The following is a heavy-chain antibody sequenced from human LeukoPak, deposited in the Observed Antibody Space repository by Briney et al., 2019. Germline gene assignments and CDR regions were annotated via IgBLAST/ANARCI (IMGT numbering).Heavy chain of an antibody. Sequence: GGSLRLSCAASGFTVSSNYMSWVRQAPGKGLEWVSVIYSGGSTYYADSVKGRFTISRDNSKNTLYLQMNSLRGEDTAVYYCARDLGSTVTTFSGAFDVWGQGTMVTVSS. CDR3: ARDLGSTVTTFSGAFDV. V-gene: IGHV3-53*01. CDR1: GFTVSSNY. CDR2: IYSGGST. D-gene: IGHD4-17*01. J-gene: IGHJ3*01.